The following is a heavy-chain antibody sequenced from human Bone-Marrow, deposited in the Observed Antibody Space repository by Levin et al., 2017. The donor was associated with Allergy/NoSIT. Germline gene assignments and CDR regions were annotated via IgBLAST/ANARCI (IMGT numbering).Heavy chain of an antibody. Sequence: ASVKVSCKASGYIFTDYYIYWVRQAPGQGLEWMGRINPNSGGTTYAQKFQGRVTMTRDTSITTVDMELNRLTSDDTAVYFCARERSRSGVQGIIVYRGQGTMVIVSS. V-gene: IGHV1-2*06. CDR1: GYIFTDYY. J-gene: IGHJ4*02. D-gene: IGHD3-10*01. CDR2: INPNSGGT. CDR3: ARERSRSGVQGIIVY.